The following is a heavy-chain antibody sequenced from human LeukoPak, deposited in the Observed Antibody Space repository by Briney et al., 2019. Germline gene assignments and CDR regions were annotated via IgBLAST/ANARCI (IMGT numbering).Heavy chain of an antibody. CDR3: ASQRRGDYYFDY. D-gene: IGHD3-16*01. V-gene: IGHV3-53*01. J-gene: IGHJ4*02. CDR1: GFTVSSNY. Sequence: GGSLRLSCAASGFTVSSNYMSWVRQAPGKGLEWVSVIYSGGSTYYADSVKGRFTISRDNSKNTLYLQMNSLRAEDTAVYYCASQRRGDYYFDYWGQGTLVTVSS. CDR2: IYSGGST.